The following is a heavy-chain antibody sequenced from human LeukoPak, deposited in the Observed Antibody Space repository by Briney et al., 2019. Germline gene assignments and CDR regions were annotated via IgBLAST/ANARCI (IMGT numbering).Heavy chain of an antibody. CDR3: ANAVAAAGNNWFDP. J-gene: IGHJ5*02. Sequence: SVKVSCKASGGTFSSYAISWVRQAPGQGLEWMGRIIPILGIANYAQKFQGRVTITADKSTSTAYMELSSLRSEDTAVYYCANAVAAAGNNWFDPWGQGTLVTVSS. D-gene: IGHD6-13*01. CDR2: IIPILGIA. CDR1: GGTFSSYA. V-gene: IGHV1-69*04.